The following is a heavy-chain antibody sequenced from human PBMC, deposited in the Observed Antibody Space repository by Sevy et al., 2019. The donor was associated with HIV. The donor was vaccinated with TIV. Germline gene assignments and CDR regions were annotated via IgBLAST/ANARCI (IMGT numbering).Heavy chain of an antibody. D-gene: IGHD6-19*01. V-gene: IGHV1-18*01. CDR2: ISAYNGNT. J-gene: IGHJ4*02. CDR1: GYTFTSYG. Sequence: ASVKVSCKASGYTFTSYGISWARQAPGQGLEWMGWISAYNGNTNYAQKLQGRVAMTTDTSTSTAYMELRSLGSDDTAVYYCASLSKPYSSGWYVPDYWGQGTLVTVSS. CDR3: ASLSKPYSSGWYVPDY.